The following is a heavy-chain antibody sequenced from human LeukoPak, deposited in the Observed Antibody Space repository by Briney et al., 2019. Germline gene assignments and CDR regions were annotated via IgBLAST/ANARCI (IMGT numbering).Heavy chain of an antibody. V-gene: IGHV3-66*01. CDR3: ARALYYYDSSGYYFDY. J-gene: IGHJ4*02. CDR2: IHSGGST. D-gene: IGHD3-22*01. Sequence: GGSLRLSCAASGLTVSSNDMSWVRQAPGKGLEWVSVIHSGGSTYYADSVKGRFTISRDKSKNTVYLQMNSLRAEDTAVYYCARALYYYDSSGYYFDYWGQGTLVTVSS. CDR1: GLTVSSND.